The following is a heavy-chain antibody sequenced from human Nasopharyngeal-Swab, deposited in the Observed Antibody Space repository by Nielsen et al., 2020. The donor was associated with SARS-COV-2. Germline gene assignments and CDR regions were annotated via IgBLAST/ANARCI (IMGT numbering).Heavy chain of an antibody. V-gene: IGHV1-18*01. J-gene: IGHJ6*02. CDR3: ARENIVVVPAATYYYGMDV. Sequence: ASVKVSCKASGYTFTSYGISWVRQPPGQGLEWMGWISAYNGNTNYAQKLQGRVTMTTDTSTSTAYMELRSLSSDDTAVYYCARENIVVVPAATYYYGMDVWGQGTTVTVSS. CDR1: GYTFTSYG. CDR2: ISAYNGNT. D-gene: IGHD2-2*01.